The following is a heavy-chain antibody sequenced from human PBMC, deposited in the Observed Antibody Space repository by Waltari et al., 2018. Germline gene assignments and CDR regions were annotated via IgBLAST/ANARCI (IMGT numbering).Heavy chain of an antibody. CDR1: GFSASQNY. Sequence: EVQLVESGGGLIQPGGSLRLSGVVSGFSASQNYMRWVRQAPRKGLEWVSVIHSGGLTFYSGSVKGRFTISRDSSKNTLYLQMNSLRAEDTAVYYCTRGRAVAGSYYFDYWGQGTLVTVSS. V-gene: IGHV3-53*01. CDR2: IHSGGLT. D-gene: IGHD6-13*01. CDR3: TRGRAVAGSYYFDY. J-gene: IGHJ4*02.